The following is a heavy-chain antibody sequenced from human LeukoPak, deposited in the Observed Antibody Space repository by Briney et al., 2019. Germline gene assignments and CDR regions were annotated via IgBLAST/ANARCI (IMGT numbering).Heavy chain of an antibody. J-gene: IGHJ6*02. D-gene: IGHD6-13*01. CDR2: IYSGGST. CDR1: GFTVSSNY. V-gene: IGHV3-53*01. CDR3: ARIRIAAAGTWGDYGMDV. Sequence: GSLRLSCAASGFTVSSNYMSWVRQAPGKGLEWVSVIYSGGSTYYADSVKGRYTISRDNSKNTLYLQMNSLRAEDTAVYYCARIRIAAAGTWGDYGMDVWGQGTTVTVSS.